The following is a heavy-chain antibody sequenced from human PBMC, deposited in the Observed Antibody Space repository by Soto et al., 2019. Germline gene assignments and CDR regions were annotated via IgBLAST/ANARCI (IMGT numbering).Heavy chain of an antibody. J-gene: IGHJ5*02. V-gene: IGHV4-59*02. CDR3: ARDMNAGFTHHFEP. Sequence: SVTLSLTCFVSACSVTSYHWGWIRQFPVTGLEWIAYPASTGNTNYNPSLKWRVTISIDTTQNQLSLMLPSMTPADTAVYYRARDMNAGFTHHFEPWRQGTLGIVSS. CDR1: ACSVTSYH. CDR2: PASTGNT.